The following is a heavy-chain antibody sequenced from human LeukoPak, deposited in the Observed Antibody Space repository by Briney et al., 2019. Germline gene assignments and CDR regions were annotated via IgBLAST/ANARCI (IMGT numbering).Heavy chain of an antibody. V-gene: IGHV1-69*13. CDR3: ARTYYYDTQGAFDI. CDR1: GGTFSSYA. J-gene: IGHJ3*02. D-gene: IGHD3-22*01. CDR2: IIPIFCTA. Sequence: VKVSCKASGGTFSSYAISWVRQAPGQGLEWMGRIIPIFCTANYAQKFQGRVTITTDESTSTAYMELSSLRSEDTAVYYCARTYYYDTQGAFDIWGQGTMVTVSS.